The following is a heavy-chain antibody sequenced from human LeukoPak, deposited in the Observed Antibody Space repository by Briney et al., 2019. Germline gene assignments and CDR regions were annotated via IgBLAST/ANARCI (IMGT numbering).Heavy chain of an antibody. CDR3: ARAKPAAGSFDY. Sequence: GGSLRLSCAASGFTFSSYSMNWVRQAPGKGLEWVSSISSSRSYIYYADSVKGRFTISRGNAKNSLYLQMNSLRAEDTAVYYCARAKPAAGSFDYWGQGTLVTVSS. V-gene: IGHV3-21*01. CDR1: GFTFSSYS. J-gene: IGHJ4*02. D-gene: IGHD2-2*01. CDR2: ISSSRSYI.